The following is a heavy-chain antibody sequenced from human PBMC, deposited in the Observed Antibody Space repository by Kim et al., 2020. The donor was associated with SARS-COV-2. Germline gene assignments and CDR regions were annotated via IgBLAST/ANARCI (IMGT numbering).Heavy chain of an antibody. CDR2: IYYSGST. V-gene: IGHV4-59*01. D-gene: IGHD6-13*01. CDR3: ARLPYSSISKGASAP. J-gene: IGHJ5*02. CDR1: GGSISSYY. Sequence: SETLSLTCTVSGGSISSYYWSWIRQPPGKGLEWIGYIYYSGSTNYNPSLKSRVTISVDTSKNQFSLKLSSVTAADTAVYYCARLPYSSISKGASAPWGQGTLVTVSS.